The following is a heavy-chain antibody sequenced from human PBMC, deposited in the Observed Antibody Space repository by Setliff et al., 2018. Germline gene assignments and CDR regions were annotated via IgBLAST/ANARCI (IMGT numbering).Heavy chain of an antibody. V-gene: IGHV1-18*01. CDR3: AKEPAVTMTESIRRSYYDYALDV. CDR2: ISGHNGNT. D-gene: IGHD3-22*01. J-gene: IGHJ6*02. CDR1: GYTFTYYG. Sequence: GASVKVSCKASGYTFTYYGISWVRQAPGQGLEWMGWISGHNGNTNYAQKFQGRVTLTTDTSTDTAYMELRGLRFDDTAIYYCAKEPAVTMTESIRRSYYDYALDVWGQVTAVTVSS.